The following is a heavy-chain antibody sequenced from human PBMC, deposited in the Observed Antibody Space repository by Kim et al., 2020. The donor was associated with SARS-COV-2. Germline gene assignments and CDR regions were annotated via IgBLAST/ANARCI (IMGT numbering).Heavy chain of an antibody. J-gene: IGHJ6*02. CDR1: GGSISSNNYY. D-gene: IGHD6-13*01. CDR3: ATSFFGYTSSWTHLYYGMDV. Sequence: SETLSLTCTVSGGSISSNNYYWGWIRQPPGKGLEWIGSIYYSGITYYNPSLKSRVAISVDTSKIQFSLKLSSVTAADTAVYYCATSFFGYTSSWTHLYYGMDVWGRGTTVTLSS. CDR2: IYYSGIT. V-gene: IGHV4-39*01.